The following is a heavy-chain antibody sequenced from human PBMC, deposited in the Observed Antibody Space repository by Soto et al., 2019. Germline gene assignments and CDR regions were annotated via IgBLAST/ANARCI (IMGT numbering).Heavy chain of an antibody. V-gene: IGHV4-39*01. J-gene: IGHJ4*02. CDR1: GGSISSSSYY. CDR3: ARRGYDSSGYQDY. D-gene: IGHD3-22*01. CDR2: IYYSGST. Sequence: QLQLQESGPGLVKPSETLSLTCTVSGGSISSSSYYWGWIRQPPGKGREWIGSIYYSGSTYYNPSLKSRVTISVDTSKNQFSLKLSSVTAADTAVYYCARRGYDSSGYQDYWGQGTLVTVSS.